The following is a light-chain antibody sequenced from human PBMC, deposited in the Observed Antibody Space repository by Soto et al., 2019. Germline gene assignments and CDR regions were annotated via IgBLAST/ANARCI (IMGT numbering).Light chain of an antibody. V-gene: IGKV3-15*01. CDR3: QQYDDWPQIT. CDR2: GTS. Sequence: EIVMTQSPATLSVSPGERATLSCRASQSVRNNLAWYQQKPGQGPRLVMYGTSIRATGIPARFSGSGSGTEFTLTIRSLQSEDFGVYYCQQYDDWPQITFGQGTKLDI. J-gene: IGKJ2*01. CDR1: QSVRNN.